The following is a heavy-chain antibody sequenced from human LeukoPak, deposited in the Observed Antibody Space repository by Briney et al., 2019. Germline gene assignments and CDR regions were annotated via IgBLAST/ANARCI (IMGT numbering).Heavy chain of an antibody. CDR3: ARHGTDFVWGSYRTFDY. Sequence: TSETLSLTCAVYGGSFSGYYWSWIRQPLGKGLEWIGEINHSGSTNYNPSLKSRVTISVDTSNNQFSLKLSSVTAADTAVYYCARHGTDFVWGSYRTFDYWGQGTLVTVSS. V-gene: IGHV4-34*01. CDR1: GGSFSGYY. J-gene: IGHJ4*02. CDR2: INHSGST. D-gene: IGHD3-16*02.